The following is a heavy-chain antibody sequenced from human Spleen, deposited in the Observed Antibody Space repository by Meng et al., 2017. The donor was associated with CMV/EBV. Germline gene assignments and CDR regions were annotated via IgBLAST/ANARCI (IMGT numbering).Heavy chain of an antibody. Sequence: GGSLRLSCAASGFTFSSYAMSWVRQAPGKGLEWVSAISGSVGSTYYADSVKGRFTISRDNSNNTLYLQVNSLRAEDTAIYYCAKDARSSTRYLGYAMDVWGLGTTVTVSS. CDR3: AKDARSSTRYLGYAMDV. CDR2: ISGSVGST. J-gene: IGHJ6*02. CDR1: GFTFSSYA. D-gene: IGHD1-26*01. V-gene: IGHV3-23*01.